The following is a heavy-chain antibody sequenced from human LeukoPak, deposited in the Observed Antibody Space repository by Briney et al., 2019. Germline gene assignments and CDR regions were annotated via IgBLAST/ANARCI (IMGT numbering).Heavy chain of an antibody. CDR2: IYHSGST. Sequence: SETLSLTCTVSGGSISSYYWSWIRQPPGKGLEWIGSIYHSGSTYYNPSLKSRVTISVDTSKNQFSLKLSSVTAADTAVYYCARDPFVWGSYRYIDYWGQGTLVTVSS. V-gene: IGHV4-38-2*02. D-gene: IGHD3-16*02. CDR1: GGSISSYY. J-gene: IGHJ4*02. CDR3: ARDPFVWGSYRYIDY.